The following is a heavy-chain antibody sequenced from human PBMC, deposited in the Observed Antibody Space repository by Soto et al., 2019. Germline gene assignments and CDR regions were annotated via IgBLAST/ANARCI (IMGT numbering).Heavy chain of an antibody. CDR3: AHNTGGDYVYGFDF. J-gene: IGHJ3*01. D-gene: IGHD3-16*01. Sequence: QIALKESGPTLVKPTQTLTLTCTFSGISLTTSGEGVGWVRQPPGKGLEWVALVYGDGDKRYLTSLKSRLTITKDTSKNQVVLTMPNMDPVDTGTYFCAHNTGGDYVYGFDFWGQGTKVTVSS. CDR2: VYGDGDK. CDR1: GISLTTSGEG. V-gene: IGHV2-5*02.